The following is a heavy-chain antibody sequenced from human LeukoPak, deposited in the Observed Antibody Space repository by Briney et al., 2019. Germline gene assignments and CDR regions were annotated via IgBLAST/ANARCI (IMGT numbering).Heavy chain of an antibody. D-gene: IGHD3-3*01. CDR1: GFTFSRYA. CDR2: INRSGGSK. CDR3: AKDDRETILPDGGMDV. Sequence: GGSLTLSCAASGFTFSRYAMSWVRQAPGKGLEWVSDINRSGGSKYYADSVKGRFPLSRDKRKSTLYLQMNSLRAEDTAVYYCAKDDRETILPDGGMDVWGQGTTVTVS. J-gene: IGHJ6*02. V-gene: IGHV3-23*01.